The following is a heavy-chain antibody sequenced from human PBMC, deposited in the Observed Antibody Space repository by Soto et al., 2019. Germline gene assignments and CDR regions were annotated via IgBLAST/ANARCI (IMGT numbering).Heavy chain of an antibody. CDR3: AKGFAVRYFDWLLTADP. CDR2: ISYDGSNK. D-gene: IGHD3-9*01. Sequence: GGSLRLSCAASGFTFSSYGMHWVRQAPGKGLEWVAVISYDGSNKYYADSVKGRFTISRDNSKNTLYLQMNSLRAEDAAVYYCAKGFAVRYFDWLLTADPWGQGTLVTVSS. V-gene: IGHV3-30*18. CDR1: GFTFSSYG. J-gene: IGHJ5*02.